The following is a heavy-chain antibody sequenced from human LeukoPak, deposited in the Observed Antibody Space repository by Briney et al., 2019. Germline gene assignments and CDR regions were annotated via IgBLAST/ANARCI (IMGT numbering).Heavy chain of an antibody. CDR1: GFTFSSSP. V-gene: IGHV3-23*01. CDR2: VSGSGATT. CDR3: AKDLGPPLYYFDY. J-gene: IGHJ4*02. Sequence: PGGSLRLSCAASGFTFSSSPMSWVRQAPGKGLEWVSSVSGSGATTFYADSLKGRFTISRDNSKNTLYLQMNSLRAEDTAVYYCAKDLGPPLYYFDYWGQGTLVTVSS. D-gene: IGHD2/OR15-2a*01.